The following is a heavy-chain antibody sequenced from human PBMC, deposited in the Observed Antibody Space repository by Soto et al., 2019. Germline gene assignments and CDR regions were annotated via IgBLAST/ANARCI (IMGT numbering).Heavy chain of an antibody. Sequence: SGPTLVNPTRTLTVTCTFSGFSLSTSGMRVSWIRQPPGKALEWLARIDWDDDKFYRTSLKTRLTISKDTSKNQVVLTMTNMDPVDTATYYCARSDSSGYLDYWGQGTLVTVSS. J-gene: IGHJ4*02. CDR2: IDWDDDK. CDR1: GFSLSTSGMR. CDR3: ARSDSSGYLDY. D-gene: IGHD3-22*01. V-gene: IGHV2-70*04.